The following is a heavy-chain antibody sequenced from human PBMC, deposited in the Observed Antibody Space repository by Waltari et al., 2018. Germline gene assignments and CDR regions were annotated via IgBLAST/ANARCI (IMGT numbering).Heavy chain of an antibody. Sequence: EVQLVEAGGGLVKPGGSLRLSCAGPGFNFSSYSLNWVRQAPGKGLEWVSCISTSTKYIRYADAVKGRFTISRKNAKNSLYLQMNNLRAEDTAVYYCAPTAVTYDYWGQGILVTVSS. V-gene: IGHV3-21*01. J-gene: IGHJ4*02. D-gene: IGHD4-17*01. CDR2: ISTSTKYI. CDR1: GFNFSSYS. CDR3: APTAVTYDY.